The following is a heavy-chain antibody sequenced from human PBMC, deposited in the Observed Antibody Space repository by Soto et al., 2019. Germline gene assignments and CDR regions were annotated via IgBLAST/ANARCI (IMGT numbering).Heavy chain of an antibody. J-gene: IGHJ5*02. D-gene: IGHD3-10*01. CDR3: ARPYITMVRGTKNNWFDP. CDR2: INHSGST. V-gene: IGHV4-34*01. CDR1: GGSFSGYH. Sequence: SETLSLTCAVYGGSFSGYHWSWIRQPPGKGLEWIGEINHSGSTNYNPSLKSRVTISVDTSKNQFSLKLSSVTAADTAVYYCARPYITMVRGTKNNWFDPWGQGTLVTVSS.